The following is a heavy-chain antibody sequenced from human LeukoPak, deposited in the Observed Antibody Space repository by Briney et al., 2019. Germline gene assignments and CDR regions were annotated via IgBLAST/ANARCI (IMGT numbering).Heavy chain of an antibody. V-gene: IGHV3-23*01. Sequence: GGSLRLSCAASGFTFSSYTMTWVRQAPGKGLEWVSTINVSGGSTFYADSVKGRFTISRDNSKNTLYLQMNSLRAEDTAVYYCAKDGSTVTSRYYWGQGTLVTVSS. CDR3: AKDGSTVTSRYY. CDR1: GFTFSSYT. D-gene: IGHD4-17*01. CDR2: INVSGGST. J-gene: IGHJ4*02.